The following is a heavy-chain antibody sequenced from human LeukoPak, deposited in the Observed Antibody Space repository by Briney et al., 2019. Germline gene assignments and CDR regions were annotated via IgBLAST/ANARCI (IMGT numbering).Heavy chain of an antibody. V-gene: IGHV3-11*01. J-gene: IGHJ4*02. CDR2: ISDSGSTI. CDR3: AREMEGGYGSGTFFDL. CDR1: EFVFSDYY. Sequence: GVLRLSCAASEFVFSDYYMSWIRQAPGKGLEWVSYISDSGSTIYYADSVKGRFTISRDKVKNSLYLQMNGLRAEDTAVYYCAREMEGGYGSGTFFDLWGQGNMVTVSS. D-gene: IGHD3-10*01.